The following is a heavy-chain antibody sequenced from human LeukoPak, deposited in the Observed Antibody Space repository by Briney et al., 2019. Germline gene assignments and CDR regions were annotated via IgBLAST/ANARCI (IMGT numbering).Heavy chain of an antibody. V-gene: IGHV3-30*18. J-gene: IGHJ4*02. Sequence: GGSLRLSCAASGFTFSSYGMHWVRQAPGKGLEWVAVISYDGSNKYYADSVKGRFTISRDNSKNTLYLQMNSLRAEDTAVYYCAKDALGYYYDSSGIDYWGQGTLVTVSS. CDR1: GFTFSSYG. CDR3: AKDALGYYYDSSGIDY. D-gene: IGHD3-22*01. CDR2: ISYDGSNK.